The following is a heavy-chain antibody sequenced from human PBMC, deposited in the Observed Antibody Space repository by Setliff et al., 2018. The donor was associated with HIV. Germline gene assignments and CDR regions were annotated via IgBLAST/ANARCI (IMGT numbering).Heavy chain of an antibody. J-gene: IGHJ4*02. CDR2: IYYSGST. Sequence: SETLSLTCAVSGYSISSGYYWGWIRQHPGKGLEWIGYIYYSGSTYYNPSLKSRVTISVDTSKNQFSLKLSSVTAADTAVYYCARGIYSGYDFDHWGQGRLVTVSS. CDR1: GYSISSGYY. D-gene: IGHD5-12*01. V-gene: IGHV4-38-2*01. CDR3: ARGIYSGYDFDH.